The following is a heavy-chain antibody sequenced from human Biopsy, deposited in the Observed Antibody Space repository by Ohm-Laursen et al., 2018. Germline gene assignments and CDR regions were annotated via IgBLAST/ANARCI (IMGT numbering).Heavy chain of an antibody. J-gene: IGHJ3*02. V-gene: IGHV1-18*04. Sequence: SVTVSCKTSGYTFTAYGISWVRQAPGQGLGWMGWISTYNDDTNIAQKFQGRVSMTTDTSTRTAYMELRSLRSGDTAIYFCARDPGYDFWSGSDPFDIWGQGTLVTVS. CDR2: ISTYNDDT. CDR3: ARDPGYDFWSGSDPFDI. CDR1: GYTFTAYG. D-gene: IGHD3-3*01.